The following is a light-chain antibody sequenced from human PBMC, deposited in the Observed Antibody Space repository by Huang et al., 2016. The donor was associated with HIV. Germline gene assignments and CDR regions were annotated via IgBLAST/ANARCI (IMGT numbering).Light chain of an antibody. V-gene: IGKV1-39*01. CDR3: QQSYSTPQWT. Sequence: DIQMTQSPSSLSASVGDRVTITCRARWSISSYLNWYEQKPGKALKLLIYAASSLQSGVPSRFSGSGSGTDFTLTISSLQPEDFATDYCQQSYSTPQWTFGQGTNVEIK. CDR2: AAS. CDR1: WSISSY. J-gene: IGKJ1*01.